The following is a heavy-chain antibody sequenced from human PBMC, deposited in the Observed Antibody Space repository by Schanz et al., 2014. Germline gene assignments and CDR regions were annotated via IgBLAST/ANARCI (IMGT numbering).Heavy chain of an antibody. CDR2: ISAYNGNT. V-gene: IGHV1-18*01. CDR3: ARDRRFFDRDDLYYFDS. D-gene: IGHD3-3*01. J-gene: IGHJ4*02. Sequence: QIQLVQSGPEVKKPGATVKVSCKASGYIFINSGISWVRQAPGQGLEWMGWISAYNGNTKYPQKLQGRVAMTTDTSTSTAYMALRSLRSDDTAVYYCARDRRFFDRDDLYYFDSWGQGTLVTVSS. CDR1: GYIFINSG.